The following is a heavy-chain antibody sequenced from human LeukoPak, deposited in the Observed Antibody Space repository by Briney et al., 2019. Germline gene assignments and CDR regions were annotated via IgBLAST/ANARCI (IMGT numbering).Heavy chain of an antibody. CDR1: GFTFSRYW. CDR2: IKQDGSEK. J-gene: IGHJ6*03. D-gene: IGHD1-14*01. V-gene: IGHV3-7*01. Sequence: PGGSLRLSCAASGFTFSRYWMSWARQAPGKGLEWVANIKQDGSEKYYVDSVKGRFTISRDNAKNSLYLQMNSLRAEDTAVYYCARDEPTLDYCYYMDVWGKGTTVTVSS. CDR3: ARDEPTLDYCYYMDV.